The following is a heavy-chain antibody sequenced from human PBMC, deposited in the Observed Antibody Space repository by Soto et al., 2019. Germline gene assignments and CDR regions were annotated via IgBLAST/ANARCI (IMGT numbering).Heavy chain of an antibody. D-gene: IGHD5-18*01. V-gene: IGHV4-4*02. CDR2: IYHSGST. J-gene: IGHJ4*02. CDR1: GGSISSSNW. CDR3: ARLSVREGALRGYSYGPVAY. Sequence: QVQLQESGPGLVKPSGTLSLTCAVSGGSISSSNWWSWVRQPPGKGLEWIGEIYHSGSTNYNPSLKRQVTISVDKSKNQFSLKLSSVTAADTAVYYCARLSVREGALRGYSYGPVAYWGQGTLVTVSS.